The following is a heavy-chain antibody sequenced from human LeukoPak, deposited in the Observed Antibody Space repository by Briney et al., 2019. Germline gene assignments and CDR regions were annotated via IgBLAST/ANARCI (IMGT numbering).Heavy chain of an antibody. D-gene: IGHD2-2*01. J-gene: IGHJ6*02. Sequence: SETLSLTCIVSGGSIATYYWSWIRKPPGKGLEWIGYIYYSGTTNYNPSLKSRVTISVDTSKNQFSLKLTSVTAADTAVYYRARRGPGYCSTTSCLYHYYGMDVWGQGTTVTVSS. CDR3: ARRGPGYCSTTSCLYHYYGMDV. CDR2: IYYSGTT. CDR1: GGSIATYY. V-gene: IGHV4-59*08.